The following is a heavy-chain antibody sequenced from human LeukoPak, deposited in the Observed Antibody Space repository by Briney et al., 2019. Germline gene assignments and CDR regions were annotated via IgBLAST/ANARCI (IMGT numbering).Heavy chain of an antibody. CDR3: AREELELREHDY. J-gene: IGHJ4*02. V-gene: IGHV1-69*04. CDR1: GGTFSSYA. Sequence: SVKVSCKASGGTFSSYAISWVRQAPGQGLEWMGRIIPILGIANYAQKLQGRVTMTTDTSTSTAYMELRSLRSDDTAVYYCAREELELREHDYWGQGTLVTVSS. CDR2: IIPILGIA. D-gene: IGHD1-7*01.